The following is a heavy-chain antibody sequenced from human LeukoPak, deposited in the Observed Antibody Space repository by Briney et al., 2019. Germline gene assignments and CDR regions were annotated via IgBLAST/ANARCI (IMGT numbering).Heavy chain of an antibody. D-gene: IGHD3-22*01. Sequence: SETLSLTCTVSGGSISSYYWSWLRQPPGKGPEWIGYIYYSGSTNYNPSLKSRVTISIDTSKNRFSLKLSSVTAADTAVYYCARRAYSSGYYFFDFWGQGTLVTVSS. CDR2: IYYSGST. J-gene: IGHJ4*02. V-gene: IGHV4-59*01. CDR3: ARRAYSSGYYFFDF. CDR1: GGSISSYY.